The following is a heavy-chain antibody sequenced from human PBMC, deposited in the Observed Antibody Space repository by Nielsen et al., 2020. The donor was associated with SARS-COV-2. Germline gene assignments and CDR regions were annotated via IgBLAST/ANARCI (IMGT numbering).Heavy chain of an antibody. CDR2: IWYDGSNK. CDR1: GFTFDSYG. V-gene: IGHV3-33*06. CDR3: VKGRDYYGMDV. Sequence: GGSLRLSCAASGFTFDSYGMHWVRQAPGKWLEWVAVIWYDGSNKNYVDSVKGRFTISRDNSKNTLYLQMNSLRVEDTAVYYCVKGRDYYGMDVWGQGTTVTVSS. J-gene: IGHJ6*02.